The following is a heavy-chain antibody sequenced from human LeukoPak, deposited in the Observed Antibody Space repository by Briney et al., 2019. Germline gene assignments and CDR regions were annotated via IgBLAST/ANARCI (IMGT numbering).Heavy chain of an antibody. Sequence: ASVKVSCKASGYTFTGYYMHWVRQAPGQGLEWMGWINPNSGGTNYAQKFQGRVTMTRDTSISTAYMELSRLRSDDTAVYYCARVQNDFWSGYSTYYYYYYMDVWGKGTTVTVSS. V-gene: IGHV1-2*02. CDR2: INPNSGGT. J-gene: IGHJ6*03. CDR1: GYTFTGYY. CDR3: ARVQNDFWSGYSTYYYYYYMDV. D-gene: IGHD3-3*01.